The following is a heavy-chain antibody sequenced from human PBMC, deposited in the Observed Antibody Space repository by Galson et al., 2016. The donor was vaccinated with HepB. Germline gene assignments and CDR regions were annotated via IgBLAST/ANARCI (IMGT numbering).Heavy chain of an antibody. Sequence: SLRLSCAASGFTFRSYDMGWVRQAPGKGLEWVSTISGSGGRTYYADSVKGRLTISRDNSKNTLYLQMNSLRAEDTAVYYCARNYFIGVAGTDYGMDVWGQGTTVTVSS. V-gene: IGHV3-23*01. CDR1: GFTFRSYD. CDR2: ISGSGGRT. J-gene: IGHJ6*02. D-gene: IGHD6-19*01. CDR3: ARNYFIGVAGTDYGMDV.